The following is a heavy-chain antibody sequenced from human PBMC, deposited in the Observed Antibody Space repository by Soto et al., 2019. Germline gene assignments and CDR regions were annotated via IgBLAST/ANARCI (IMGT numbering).Heavy chain of an antibody. CDR1: GFTFSSYA. CDR3: AKDRNSSSRYWLSYYYYYGMDV. J-gene: IGHJ6*02. Sequence: EVQLLESGGGLVQPGGSLRLSCAASGFTFSSYAMSWVRQAPGKGLEWVSAISGSGGSTYYADSVKGRFTISRDNSKNTLYLQMNSLRAEDTAVYYCAKDRNSSSRYWLSYYYYYGMDVWGQGTTVTVSS. D-gene: IGHD6-13*01. V-gene: IGHV3-23*01. CDR2: ISGSGGST.